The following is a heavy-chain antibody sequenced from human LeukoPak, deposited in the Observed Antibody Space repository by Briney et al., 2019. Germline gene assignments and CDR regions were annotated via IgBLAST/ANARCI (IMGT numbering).Heavy chain of an antibody. Sequence: PGGSPRLSCAASGFTFSSYAMSWVRQAPGKGLEWVSVLSGSGGIRYYADSVKGRFTISRDNSKNTLYLQMNSLRAEDTAVYYCAKRIAAAGIGYYFDYWGQGTLVTVSS. CDR3: AKRIAAAGIGYYFDY. CDR2: LSGSGGIR. CDR1: GFTFSSYA. V-gene: IGHV3-23*01. D-gene: IGHD6-13*01. J-gene: IGHJ4*02.